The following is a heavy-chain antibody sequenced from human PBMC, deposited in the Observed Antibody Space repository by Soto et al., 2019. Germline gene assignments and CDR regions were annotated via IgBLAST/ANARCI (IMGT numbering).Heavy chain of an antibody. CDR1: GYTFTSYY. CDR3: VRDTRFYFDSSGQHY. D-gene: IGHD3-22*01. Sequence: ASVKVSCKASGYTFTSYYMHWVRQAPGQGLEWMGIINPSGGSTSYAQKFQGRVTMTRDTSTSTVYMELSSLRSDDTAVYYCVRDTRFYFDSSGQHYWGQGTLVTVSS. CDR2: INPSGGST. V-gene: IGHV1-46*01. J-gene: IGHJ4*02.